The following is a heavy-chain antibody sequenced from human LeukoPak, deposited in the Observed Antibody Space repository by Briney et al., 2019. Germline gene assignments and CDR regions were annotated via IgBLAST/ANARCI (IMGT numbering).Heavy chain of an antibody. CDR2: ISGSGGST. CDR1: GFTFSSYA. CDR3: ARDAGGGDLRY. V-gene: IGHV3-23*01. D-gene: IGHD2-21*01. Sequence: GGSLRLSCAASGFTFSSYAMSWVRQAPGKGLEWVSAISGSGGSTYYADSVKGRFTISRANAKNSLYLQMNSLRAEDTAVYYCARDAGGGDLRYWGQGTLVTVSS. J-gene: IGHJ4*02.